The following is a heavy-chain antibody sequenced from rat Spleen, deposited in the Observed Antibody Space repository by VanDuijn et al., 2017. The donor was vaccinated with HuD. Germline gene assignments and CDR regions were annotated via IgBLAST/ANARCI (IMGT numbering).Heavy chain of an antibody. V-gene: IGHV5S13*01. CDR3: ARHEDYGGYSRDYFGY. CDR2: INTDGGST. J-gene: IGHJ2*01. D-gene: IGHD1-11*01. CDR1: GFTFSNYG. Sequence: EVQLVESDGGLVQPGRSLKLSCAASGFTFSNYGMAWVRQTPTKGLEWVSSINTDGGSTYYPDSVKGRFTISRDNAENTVYLQMSSLRSEDTATYYCARHEDYGGYSRDYFGYWGQGVVVTVSS.